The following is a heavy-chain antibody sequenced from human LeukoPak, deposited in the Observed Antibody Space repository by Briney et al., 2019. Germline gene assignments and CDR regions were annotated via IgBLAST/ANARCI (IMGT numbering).Heavy chain of an antibody. D-gene: IGHD2-2*01. CDR2: IEYDGSSA. J-gene: IGHJ4*02. CDR1: RFTFSRYG. Sequence: GGSLRLSCAASRFTFSRYGMHWVRQAPGKGLEWVAFIEYDGSSADYADSVKGRFTISRDNAKNTLYLQMNSLRAEDTAVYYCAKGGVVVQGFDYGAQGPLVTVS. CDR3: AKGGVVVQGFDY. V-gene: IGHV3-30*02.